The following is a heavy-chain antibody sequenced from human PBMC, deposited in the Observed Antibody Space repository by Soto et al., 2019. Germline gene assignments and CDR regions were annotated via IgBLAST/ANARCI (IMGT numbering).Heavy chain of an antibody. J-gene: IGHJ4*02. CDR2: IIPILGIA. CDR1: GGTLSSYT. V-gene: IGHV1-69*04. Sequence: SVEVSCKAPGGTLSSYTISWARQATGQGLEWMGRIIPILGIANYAQKFQGRVTITADKSTSTAYMELSSLRSEDTAVYYCAIEYRRQYDFWSGYCFDYWGQGTLGSVSS. CDR3: AIEYRRQYDFWSGYCFDY. D-gene: IGHD3-3*01.